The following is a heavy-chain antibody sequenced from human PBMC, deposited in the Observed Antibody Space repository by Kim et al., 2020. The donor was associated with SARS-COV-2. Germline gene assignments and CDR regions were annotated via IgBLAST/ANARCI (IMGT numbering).Heavy chain of an antibody. J-gene: IGHJ6*02. CDR3: AGLPGTTYYYYGLDV. D-gene: IGHD1-7*01. V-gene: IGHV4-4*09. Sequence: NPPLKSRVTLSIDGSKNQFSLNLSSLTAPDTAVYYCAGLPGTTYYYYGLDVWGQGATVTVSS.